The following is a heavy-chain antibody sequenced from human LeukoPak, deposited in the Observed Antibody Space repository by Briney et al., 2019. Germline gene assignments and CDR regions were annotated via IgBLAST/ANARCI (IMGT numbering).Heavy chain of an antibody. J-gene: IGHJ5*02. D-gene: IGHD3-9*01. CDR1: GSTFSSDA. CDR2: ISGSGNST. Sequence: GGSLRLSCAATGSTFSSDAMSWVRQAPGKGLEWVSAISGSGNSTYYAGSVKGRFTISRDNSKNTVYLQMNSLRGEDKALYYCAKDNGVDWARSLGELRYFDWSKGPNWFDPWGQGTLVTVSS. V-gene: IGHV3-23*01. CDR3: AKDNGVDWARSLGELRYFDWSKGPNWFDP.